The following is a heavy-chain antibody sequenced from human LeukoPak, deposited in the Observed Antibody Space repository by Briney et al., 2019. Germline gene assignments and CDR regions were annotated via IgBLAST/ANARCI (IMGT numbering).Heavy chain of an antibody. CDR3: ARGRFNSRSWFDP. CDR2: ISGSGGST. J-gene: IGHJ5*02. V-gene: IGHV3-23*01. Sequence: PGGSLRLSCAASGFTFSSYAMRWVRQAPGRGLEWVSAISGSGGSTYYADSVKGRFTISRDNAKNTLYLQMNSLRAEDTAVYYCARGRFNSRSWFDPWGQGTLVTVSS. D-gene: IGHD1-1*01. CDR1: GFTFSSYA.